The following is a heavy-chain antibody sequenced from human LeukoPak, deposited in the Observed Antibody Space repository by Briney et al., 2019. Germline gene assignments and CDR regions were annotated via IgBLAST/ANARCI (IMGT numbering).Heavy chain of an antibody. Sequence: PGGSLRLSCAASGFSISSYSMNWVRQAPGKGLEWVSYISSNNIIYYADSVKGRFTISRDNGKNSLYLQMNSLRDEDTAVYYCAKVVAGNIDYYFDYWGQGILVAVSS. CDR3: AKVVAGNIDYYFDY. D-gene: IGHD2/OR15-2a*01. CDR2: ISSNNII. J-gene: IGHJ4*02. CDR1: GFSISSYS. V-gene: IGHV3-48*02.